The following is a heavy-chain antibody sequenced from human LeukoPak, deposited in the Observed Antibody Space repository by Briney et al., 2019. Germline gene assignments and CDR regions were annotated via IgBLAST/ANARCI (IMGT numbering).Heavy chain of an antibody. V-gene: IGHV4-59*01. J-gene: IGHJ4*02. D-gene: IGHD3-3*01. CDR1: GGSISSYY. CDR3: ARGRHNYDFWSGYYPYFDY. CDR2: IYYSGST. Sequence: PSETLSLTCTVSGGSISSYYWSWIRQPPGKGLEWIGYIYYSGSTNYNPSLKSRVTISVDTSKNQFSLKLSPVTAADTAVYYCARGRHNYDFWSGYYPYFDYWGQGTLVTVSS.